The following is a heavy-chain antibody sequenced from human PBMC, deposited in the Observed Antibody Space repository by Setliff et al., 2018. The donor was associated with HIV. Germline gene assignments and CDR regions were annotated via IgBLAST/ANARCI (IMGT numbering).Heavy chain of an antibody. D-gene: IGHD6-19*01. Sequence: SLTCTVSGGSIMRDSYYWTWIRQPAGEGLEWIGRIYSSGNTNYNPSLESRVTISVDTSKNQFSLKLSSVTAADTAVYYCAREEKLSAVAGTMYYYHAMDVWGQGTTVTVS. CDR1: GGSIMRDSYY. J-gene: IGHJ6*02. CDR3: AREEKLSAVAGTMYYYHAMDV. CDR2: IYSSGNT. V-gene: IGHV4-61*02.